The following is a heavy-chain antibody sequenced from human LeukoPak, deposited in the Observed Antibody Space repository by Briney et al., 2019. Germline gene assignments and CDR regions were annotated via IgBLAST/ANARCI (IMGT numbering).Heavy chain of an antibody. J-gene: IGHJ4*02. Sequence: GGSLRLSCAASGFSFSSYWMGWVRQAPGKGLEWVSYISSSGSTIYYADSVKGRFTISRDNAKNSLYLQMNSLRAEDTAVYYCARDRDGYQTSFDYWGQGTLVTVSS. CDR2: ISSSGSTI. CDR3: ARDRDGYQTSFDY. V-gene: IGHV3-48*04. D-gene: IGHD5-24*01. CDR1: GFSFSSYW.